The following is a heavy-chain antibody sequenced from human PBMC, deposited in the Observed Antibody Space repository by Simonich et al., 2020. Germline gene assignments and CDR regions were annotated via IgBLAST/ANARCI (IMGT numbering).Heavy chain of an antibody. V-gene: IGHV3-33*01. Sequence: QVQLVESGGGVVQPGRSLRLSCAASGFTFSSYGMHWVRQAPGKGGEWVAVIWYDGSNKYYADSVKGRFTISRDNSKNTLYLQMNSLRAEDTAVYYCARDRDSGSYFDYWGQGTLVTVSS. J-gene: IGHJ4*02. D-gene: IGHD1-26*01. CDR1: GFTFSSYG. CDR2: IWYDGSNK. CDR3: ARDRDSGSYFDY.